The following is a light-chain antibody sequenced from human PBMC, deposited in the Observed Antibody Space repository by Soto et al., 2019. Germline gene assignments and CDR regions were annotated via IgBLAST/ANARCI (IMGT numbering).Light chain of an antibody. Sequence: EIVLTQSPGTLSLSPGERASLSCRASQSVSSNYLAWFQQKPGQAPRLLISTASSRATGIPDRFSGSGSGTDFTLTITRLEPEDFAVYYCQQYLITPWTFGQGTKVEIK. J-gene: IGKJ1*01. V-gene: IGKV3-20*01. CDR3: QQYLITPWT. CDR2: TAS. CDR1: QSVSSNY.